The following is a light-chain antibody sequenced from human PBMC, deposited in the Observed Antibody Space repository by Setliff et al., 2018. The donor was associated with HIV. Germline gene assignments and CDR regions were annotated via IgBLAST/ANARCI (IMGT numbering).Light chain of an antibody. CDR3: QVWDSSSDHYG. V-gene: IGLV3-21*04. CDR1: NIGIKS. CDR2: YDH. J-gene: IGLJ1*01. Sequence: SYALAQRPSVSVAPGKTARITCGGDNIGIKSVHWYQQKPGQAPVVVMYYDHDRPSWIPERFSGSNSGNTATLTISRVEVGDEADYYCQVWDSSSDHYGFGRGTKV.